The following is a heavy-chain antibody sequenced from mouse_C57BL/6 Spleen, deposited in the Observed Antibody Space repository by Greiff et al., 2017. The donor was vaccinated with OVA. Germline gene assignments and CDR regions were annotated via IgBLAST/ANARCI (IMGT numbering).Heavy chain of an antibody. CDR1: GYTFTSYW. V-gene: IGHV1-74*01. CDR3: AMGPTTVVAHYYAMDY. Sequence: QVQLQQSGAELVKPGASVKVSCKASGYTFTSYWMHWVKQRPGQGLEWIGRIHPSDSDTNYNQKFKGKATLTVDKSSSTAYMQLSSLTSEDSAVYYCAMGPTTVVAHYYAMDYWGQGTSVTVSS. CDR2: IHPSDSDT. J-gene: IGHJ4*01. D-gene: IGHD1-1*01.